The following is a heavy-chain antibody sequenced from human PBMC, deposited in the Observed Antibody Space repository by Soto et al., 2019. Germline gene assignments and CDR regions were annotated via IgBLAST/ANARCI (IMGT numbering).Heavy chain of an antibody. D-gene: IGHD3-16*01. CDR3: ARRQGAGRYGMDV. CDR1: GFTFSSYG. CDR2: IWYDGSNK. V-gene: IGHV3-33*01. Sequence: QVQLVESGGGVVQPGRSLRLSCAASGFTFSSYGMHWVRQAPGKGLEWVAVIWYDGSNKYYADSVKGRFTISRDNSKNTLYLQVNSLRAEDTAVYYCARRQGAGRYGMDVWGQGTTVTVSS. J-gene: IGHJ6*02.